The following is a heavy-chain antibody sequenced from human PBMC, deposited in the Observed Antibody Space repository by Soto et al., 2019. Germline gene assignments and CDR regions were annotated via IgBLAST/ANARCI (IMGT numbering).Heavy chain of an antibody. V-gene: IGHV1-69*06. J-gene: IGHJ5*02. CDR3: ATQPWMIAAADWFDP. Sequence: SVKVFCKASGGTFSSYAISWVRQAPGQGLEWMGGIIPIFGTANYAQKFQGRVTITADKSTSTAYMELSSLRSEDTAVYYCATQPWMIAAADWFDPWGQGTLVTVSS. CDR2: IIPIFGTA. D-gene: IGHD6-13*01. CDR1: GGTFSSYA.